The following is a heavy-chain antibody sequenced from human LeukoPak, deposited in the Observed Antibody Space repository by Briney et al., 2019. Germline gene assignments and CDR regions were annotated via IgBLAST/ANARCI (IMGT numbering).Heavy chain of an antibody. CDR2: INTDGSSA. J-gene: IGHJ4*02. D-gene: IGHD3-22*01. CDR1: GFTFSSHW. V-gene: IGHV3-74*01. Sequence: GGSLRLSCAASGFTFSSHWMHWVRQGPGKGLVWVSRINTDGSSASYADSVKGRFTISRDNAKNTLYLQMNSLRAEDTAVYYCARGSDSSGYFPKVDWGQGTLVTVSS. CDR3: ARGSDSSGYFPKVD.